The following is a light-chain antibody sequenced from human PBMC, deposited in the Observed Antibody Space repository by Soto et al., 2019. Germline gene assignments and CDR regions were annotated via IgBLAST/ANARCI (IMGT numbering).Light chain of an antibody. CDR1: SSDVGSYDH. J-gene: IGLJ1*01. V-gene: IGLV2-14*01. CDR2: EVS. Sequence: QSALTQPASVSGSPGQSITIPCSGTSSDVGSYDHVAWYQQFPGKTPKLMIYEVSNRPSGVSSRFSGSKSGNTASLTISGLQAEDEADYYCISYTGSSTSYVFGTGTKLTVL. CDR3: ISYTGSSTSYV.